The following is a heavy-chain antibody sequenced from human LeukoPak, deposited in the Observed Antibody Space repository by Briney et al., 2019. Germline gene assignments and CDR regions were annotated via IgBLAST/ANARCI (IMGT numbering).Heavy chain of an antibody. Sequence: PSETLSLTCAVYGVSFRGYYWSWLPQPPGKGLEWIGEINHSGSTNYNPSLKSRVTISVDTSKNQFSLKLSSVTAADTAVYYCAREKYYYGSGSPMDVWGKGTTVTISS. CDR3: AREKYYYGSGSPMDV. J-gene: IGHJ6*04. CDR2: INHSGST. D-gene: IGHD3-10*01. CDR1: GVSFRGYY. V-gene: IGHV4-34*01.